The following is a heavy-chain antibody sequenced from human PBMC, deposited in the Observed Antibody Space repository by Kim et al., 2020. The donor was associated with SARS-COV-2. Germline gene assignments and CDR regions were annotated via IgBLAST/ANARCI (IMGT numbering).Heavy chain of an antibody. CDR2: IYYSGST. V-gene: IGHV4-39*01. D-gene: IGHD6-19*01. CDR1: GGSISSSSYY. J-gene: IGHJ5*02. Sequence: SETLSLTCTVSGGSISSSSYYWGWIRQPPGKGLEWIGSIYYSGSTYYNPSLKSRVTISVDTSKNQFSLKLSSVTAADTAVYYCARHSYSSGWYWFDPWGQGTLVTVSS. CDR3: ARHSYSSGWYWFDP.